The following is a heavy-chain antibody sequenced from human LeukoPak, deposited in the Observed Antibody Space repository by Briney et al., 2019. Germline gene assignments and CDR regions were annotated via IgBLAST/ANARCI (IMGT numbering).Heavy chain of an antibody. J-gene: IGHJ2*01. CDR1: GFTVSTKY. D-gene: IGHD3-10*01. CDR2: LYSGSDT. Sequence: GGSLRLSCAASGFTVSTKYMNWVRQAPGKGLEWVSTLYSGSDTYYANSVKGRFTISRDSSKNILFLQMNDLRAEDTAVYYCARVGDHFHWYLDLWGRGTLVTVSS. CDR3: ARVGDHFHWYLDL. V-gene: IGHV3-53*01.